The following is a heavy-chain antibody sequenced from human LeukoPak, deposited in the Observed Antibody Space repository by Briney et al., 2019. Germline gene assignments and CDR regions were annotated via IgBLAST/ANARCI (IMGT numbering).Heavy chain of an antibody. CDR1: GYSISSGYY. CDR3: AKLSSNWYFDS. J-gene: IGHJ4*02. Sequence: PSETLSLTWTVSGYSISSGYYWGCIRQTPEKGLEWIGNIYFSGATYYNPSLKSRVTISVDTSKNQFSLSLSVVAAADTAVYYCAKLSSNWYFDSWGRGTLVTVSS. D-gene: IGHD1-1*01. CDR2: IYFSGAT. V-gene: IGHV4-38-2*02.